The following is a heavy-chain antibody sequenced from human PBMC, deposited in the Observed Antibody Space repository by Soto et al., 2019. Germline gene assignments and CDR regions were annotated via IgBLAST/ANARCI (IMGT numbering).Heavy chain of an antibody. Sequence: PGGSLRLSCAASGFTFSSYGMHWVRQAPGRGLEWVAVIWYDGSNKYYADSVKGRFTISRDNSKNTLYLQMNSLRAEDTAVYYCARDEAASGWAWRRTLGYSSSWRDAFDIWGQGKMVTVSS. J-gene: IGHJ3*02. V-gene: IGHV3-33*01. CDR3: ARDEAASGWAWRRTLGYSSSWRDAFDI. D-gene: IGHD6-13*01. CDR1: GFTFSSYG. CDR2: IWYDGSNK.